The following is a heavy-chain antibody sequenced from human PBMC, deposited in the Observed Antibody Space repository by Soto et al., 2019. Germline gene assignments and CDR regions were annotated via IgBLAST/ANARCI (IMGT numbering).Heavy chain of an antibody. CDR3: AKSNRDKWEAYVFDH. J-gene: IGHJ5*02. CDR2: ISGLGGST. D-gene: IGHD1-26*01. Sequence: EAQLLESGGGLVQPGGSLRLSCAASGFTFSAYSMSWLRQVPGKGLEWVSGISGLGGSTYYGVSVRGRFTFSTDNSRNRLYLQMNSLRGDDTALYYCAKSNRDKWEAYVFDHWGQGTLLTVSS. CDR1: GFTFSAYS. V-gene: IGHV3-23*01.